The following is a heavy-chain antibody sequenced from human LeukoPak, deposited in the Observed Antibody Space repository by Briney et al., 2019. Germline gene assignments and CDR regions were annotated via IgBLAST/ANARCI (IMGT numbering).Heavy chain of an antibody. Sequence: GGSLRLSCAASGFTFSSYSMNWVRQAPGKGLEWVSYISSSSSTIYYADSVKGRFTISRDNAKNSLYLQMNSLRAEDTAVYYCASAIRYYYDSRAYWGQGTLVTVSS. V-gene: IGHV3-48*04. CDR1: GFTFSSYS. D-gene: IGHD3-22*01. CDR3: ASAIRYYYDSRAY. CDR2: ISSSSSTI. J-gene: IGHJ4*02.